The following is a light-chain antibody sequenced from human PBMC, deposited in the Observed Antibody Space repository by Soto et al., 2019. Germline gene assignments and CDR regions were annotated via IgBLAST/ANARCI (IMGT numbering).Light chain of an antibody. CDR1: QSVSSN. V-gene: IGKV3-15*01. Sequence: EIVMTQSPATLSVSPGERATLSCRASQSVSSNLAWYQQKPGQAPRLLIFGASTRATGIPARFSGSGSGTELTLTISSLQSEDFAVYYCQQYNNWPQTFGQGTQLEIK. CDR3: QQYNNWPQT. CDR2: GAS. J-gene: IGKJ2*01.